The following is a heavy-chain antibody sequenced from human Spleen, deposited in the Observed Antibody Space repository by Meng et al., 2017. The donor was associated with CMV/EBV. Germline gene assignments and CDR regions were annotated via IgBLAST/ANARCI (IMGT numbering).Heavy chain of an antibody. CDR3: ARDEDGDYVFDY. Sequence: QVELVESGGGFVKPGGSLGLSLAASGFTFSDYYMSWSRQAPGKGLEWVSYISSSSSYTNYADSVKGRFTISRDNAKNSLYLQMNSLRAEDTAVYYCARDEDGDYVFDYWGQGTLVTVSS. CDR1: GFTFSDYY. J-gene: IGHJ4*02. D-gene: IGHD4-17*01. V-gene: IGHV3-11*06. CDR2: ISSSSSYT.